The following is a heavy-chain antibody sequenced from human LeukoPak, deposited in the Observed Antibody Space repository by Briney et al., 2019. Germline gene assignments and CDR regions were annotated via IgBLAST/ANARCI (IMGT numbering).Heavy chain of an antibody. CDR3: AREYYDFWSGYYNYYYYGMDV. J-gene: IGHJ6*02. CDR2: ISSSSSYI. D-gene: IGHD3-3*01. CDR1: GFTFSSYS. V-gene: IGHV3-21*01. Sequence: GGSLRLSCAASGFTFSSYSMNWVRQAPGKGLGWVSSISSSSSYIYYAESVKGRFTISRDNAKNSLYLQMNSLRAEDTAVYYCAREYYDFWSGYYNYYYYGMDVWGQGTTVTVSS.